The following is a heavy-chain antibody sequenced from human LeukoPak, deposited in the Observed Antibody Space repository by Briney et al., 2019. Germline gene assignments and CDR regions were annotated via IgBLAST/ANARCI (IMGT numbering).Heavy chain of an antibody. CDR3: ARGGLWDYVWGSYRLPFDY. D-gene: IGHD3-16*02. J-gene: IGHJ4*02. CDR1: GGSFSGYY. CDR2: INHSGST. Sequence: PSETLSLTCAVYGGSFSGYYWSWIRQPPGKGLEWIGEINHSGSTNYNSSLKSRVTISVDTSKNQFSLKLSSVTAADTAVYYCARGGLWDYVWGSYRLPFDYWGQGTLVTVSS. V-gene: IGHV4-34*01.